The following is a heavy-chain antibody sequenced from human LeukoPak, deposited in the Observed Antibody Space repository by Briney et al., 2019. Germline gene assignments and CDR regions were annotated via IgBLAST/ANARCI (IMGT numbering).Heavy chain of an antibody. D-gene: IGHD6-13*01. CDR2: IYTSAST. J-gene: IGHJ4*02. CDR1: GDSISSYY. V-gene: IGHV4-4*07. CDR3: ARDVVAAAGTWDY. Sequence: SETLSLTCTVSGDSISSYYWSWIRQPAGKGLEGIGHIYTSASTNYNPSLKSRVTMSVDTSKNQFSLKLSSVTAADTAVYYCARDVVAAAGTWDYWGQGALVTVSS.